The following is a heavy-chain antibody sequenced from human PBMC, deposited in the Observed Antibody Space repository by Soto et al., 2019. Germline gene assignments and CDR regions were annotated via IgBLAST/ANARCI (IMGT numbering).Heavy chain of an antibody. Sequence: PGGSLRLSCAASGFTFSSYAMSWVRQAPGKGLEWVSAISGSGGSTYYADSVKGRFTISRDNSKNTLYLQMNSLRAEDTAVYYCAKKGAAEYCTNGVRYQEYVGYYYGIDVWGQGTTVPASS. CDR3: AKKGAAEYCTNGVRYQEYVGYYYGIDV. D-gene: IGHD2-8*01. CDR1: GFTFSSYA. V-gene: IGHV3-23*01. CDR2: ISGSGGST. J-gene: IGHJ6*02.